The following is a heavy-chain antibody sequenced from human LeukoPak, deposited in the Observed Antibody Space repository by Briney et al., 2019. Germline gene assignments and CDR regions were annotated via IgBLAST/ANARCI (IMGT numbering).Heavy chain of an antibody. CDR2: IYSGGST. J-gene: IGHJ3*02. D-gene: IGHD3-3*01. CDR1: GFTVSSNY. V-gene: IGHV3-53*01. CDR3: ARGESITIFGVVQTSWAFDI. Sequence: PGGSLRLSCAASGFTVSSNYMSWVRQAPGKGLEWVSAIYSGGSTYYADSVKGRFTISRDNSKNTLYLQMNSLRAEDTAVYYCARGESITIFGVVQTSWAFDIWGQGAMVTVSS.